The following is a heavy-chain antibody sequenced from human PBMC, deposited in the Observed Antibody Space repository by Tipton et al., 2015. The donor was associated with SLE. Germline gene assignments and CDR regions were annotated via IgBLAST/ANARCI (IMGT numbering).Heavy chain of an antibody. D-gene: IGHD6-6*01. V-gene: IGHV4-4*09. CDR1: GGSISDYY. Sequence: TLSLTCNVSGGSISDYYCSWIRQPPGKGLEWIGYTYTSGMTNFNPSLKSRVTISVDTSKNQFSLKLRSVTAADTAVYYCAKVCGVAARPRYFDYWGQGTLVTVSS. CDR2: TYTSGMT. CDR3: AKVCGVAARPRYFDY. J-gene: IGHJ4*02.